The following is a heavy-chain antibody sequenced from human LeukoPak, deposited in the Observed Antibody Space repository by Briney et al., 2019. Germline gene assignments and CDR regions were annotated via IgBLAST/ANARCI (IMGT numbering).Heavy chain of an antibody. D-gene: IGHD2-15*01. CDR1: GFTFSSYW. CDR3: ARDQGYCSGGSCYPYYYYGMDV. J-gene: IGHJ6*04. CDR2: IKQDGSEK. V-gene: IGHV3-7*03. Sequence: GGSLRLSCAASGFTFSSYWMSWVRQAPGKGLEWVANIKQDGSEKYYVDSVKGRFTISRDNAKNSLYLQMNSLRAEDTAVYYCARDQGYCSGGSCYPYYYYGMDVWGKGTTVTVSS.